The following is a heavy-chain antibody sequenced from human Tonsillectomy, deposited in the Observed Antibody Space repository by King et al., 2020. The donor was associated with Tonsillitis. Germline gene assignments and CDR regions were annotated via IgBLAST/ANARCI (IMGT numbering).Heavy chain of an antibody. D-gene: IGHD3-10*01. CDR2: ISWSSRDI. Sequence: VQLVESGGVLVQPGRSLRLSCAASGFIFADYAMHWVRQAPGKGLEWVSGISWSSRDIGYGDSVKGGFTVSRDNAKSSLYLQMNSVRTEDTSVYYCAKGDYHGWGGLADFWGQGTLVTVSS. J-gene: IGHJ4*02. V-gene: IGHV3-9*01. CDR1: GFIFADYA. CDR3: AKGDYHGWGGLADF.